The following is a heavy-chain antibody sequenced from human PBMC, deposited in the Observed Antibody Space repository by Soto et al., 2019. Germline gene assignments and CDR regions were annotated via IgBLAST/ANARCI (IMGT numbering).Heavy chain of an antibody. CDR2: IGAARDP. Sequence: GGSLRLSSTASGFCFSHYDMHWVRHAPGKGLEWVSTIGAARDPYYTGAVKHRFTISRENARNSMFLQMNSVTVGDPAVYYCPRAYTCRLPRRADYYKSLDVWGQGIMVTVSS. CDR1: GFCFSHYD. J-gene: IGHJ6*02. D-gene: IGHD1-26*01. CDR3: PRAYTCRLPRRADYYKSLDV. V-gene: IGHV3-13*05.